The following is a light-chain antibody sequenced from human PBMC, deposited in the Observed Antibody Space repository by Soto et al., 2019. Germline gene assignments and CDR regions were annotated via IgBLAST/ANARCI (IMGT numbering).Light chain of an antibody. CDR1: SSDIGGYNY. CDR2: EVS. V-gene: IGLV2-8*01. Sequence: QSVLTQSPSASGSPGQSVTISCTGTSSDIGGYNYVSWYQQHPGKPPNIMIYEVSKRPSGVPDRFSGSKSGSAASLTVSGLQAEDEADYYCSSYAGSNNVVFGGGTKLTVL. J-gene: IGLJ2*01. CDR3: SSYAGSNNVV.